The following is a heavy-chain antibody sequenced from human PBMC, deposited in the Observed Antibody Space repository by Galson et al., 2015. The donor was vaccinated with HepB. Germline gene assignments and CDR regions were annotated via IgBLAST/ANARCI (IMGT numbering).Heavy chain of an antibody. CDR3: ARVESGTYSP. J-gene: IGHJ4*01. D-gene: IGHD1-26*01. V-gene: IGHV3-7*04. Sequence: SLRLSCAVSGFTFSNYWMTWVRQPPGKRLEWVANIDREGSGKYYADSTKGRFTISRDNTKDSLYLKVSSLRVDDSAVYYWARVESGTYSPWGQGPLVTVSS. CDR2: IDREGSGK. CDR1: GFTFSNYW.